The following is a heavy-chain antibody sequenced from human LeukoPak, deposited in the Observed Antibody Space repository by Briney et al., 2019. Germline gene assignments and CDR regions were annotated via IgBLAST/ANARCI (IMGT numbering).Heavy chain of an antibody. CDR3: ASPHNAGAFDI. V-gene: IGHV4-34*01. J-gene: IGHJ3*02. Sequence: TSETLSLTCAVSGGTLSGYYWSWIRQPPGKGLEWIGEINHSGSTNYNPSLKSRVTISVDTSKNQFSLKLSSVAAADTAVYCCASPHNAGAFDIWGQGTVVTVSS. CDR2: INHSGST. D-gene: IGHD1-14*01. CDR1: GGTLSGYY.